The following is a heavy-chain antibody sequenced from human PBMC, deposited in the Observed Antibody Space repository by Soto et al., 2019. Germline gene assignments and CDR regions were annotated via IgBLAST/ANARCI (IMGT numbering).Heavy chain of an antibody. V-gene: IGHV1-69*08. CDR3: AREGYCSGGSCSNWFDP. CDR2: IIPILGIA. J-gene: IGHJ5*02. D-gene: IGHD2-15*01. Sequence: QVQLVQSGAEVKKPGSSVKVSCKASGGTFSSYTISWVRQAPGQGLEWMGRIIPILGIANYAQKFQGRVTITADKSTSTAYMELSSLRSEDTAAYYCAREGYCSGGSCSNWFDPWGQGTLVTVSS. CDR1: GGTFSSYT.